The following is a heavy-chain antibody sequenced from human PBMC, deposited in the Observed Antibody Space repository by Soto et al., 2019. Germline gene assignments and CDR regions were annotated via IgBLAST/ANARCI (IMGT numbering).Heavy chain of an antibody. D-gene: IGHD6-19*01. J-gene: IGHJ4*02. CDR2: INAGNGNT. Sequence: GASVKVSCKASGYTFTGYAMHWVRQAPGQRLEWMGWINAGNGNTKYSQKLQGRVTITRDTSASTAYLELSSLRSEDTAVYYRARAVAVPADFDYWGQGTLVTVSS. V-gene: IGHV1-3*01. CDR3: ARAVAVPADFDY. CDR1: GYTFTGYA.